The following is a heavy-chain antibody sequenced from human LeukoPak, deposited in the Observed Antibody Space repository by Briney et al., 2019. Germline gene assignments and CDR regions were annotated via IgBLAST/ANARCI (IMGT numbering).Heavy chain of an antibody. V-gene: IGHV4-34*01. J-gene: IGHJ5*02. Sequence: SETLSLTCAVYGGSFSGYYWSWIRQPPGKGLEWIGEINHSGSTNYNLSLKSRVTISVDTSKNQFSLKLSSVTAADTAVYYCARGDQFDPWGQGTLVTVSS. CDR1: GGSFSGYY. CDR3: ARGDQFDP. CDR2: INHSGST.